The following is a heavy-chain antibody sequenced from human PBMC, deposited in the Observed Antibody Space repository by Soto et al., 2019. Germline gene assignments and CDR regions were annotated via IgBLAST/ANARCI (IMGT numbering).Heavy chain of an antibody. CDR3: ARQSGDYEYYFDY. J-gene: IGHJ4*02. D-gene: IGHD4-17*01. CDR2: VYYRGRS. V-gene: IGHV4-39*01. CDR1: GGSVRNSNYY. Sequence: SETLSLTCTVSGGSVRNSNYYWGWIRQSPGKGLEWIGSVYYRGRSYSKSSVKSRVTISVDTSKNQFSLKLTSVTAADTAVYYCARQSGDYEYYFDYWGQGTVVTVSS.